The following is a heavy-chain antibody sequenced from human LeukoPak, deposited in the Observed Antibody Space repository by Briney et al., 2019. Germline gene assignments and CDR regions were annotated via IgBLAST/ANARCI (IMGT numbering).Heavy chain of an antibody. J-gene: IGHJ3*02. D-gene: IGHD2-21*02. CDR2: TIGSGGRT. CDR3: TKDPNGDYIGAFDM. CDR1: GFTFSDYY. Sequence: PGGSLRLSCAASGFTFSDYYMGWIRQAPGKGLEWVSSTIGSGGRTYYADSVKGRFTLSRDNSKNMLFLHMDNLRADDTAVYYCTKDPNGDYIGAFDMWGPGTKVTVSS. V-gene: IGHV3-23*01.